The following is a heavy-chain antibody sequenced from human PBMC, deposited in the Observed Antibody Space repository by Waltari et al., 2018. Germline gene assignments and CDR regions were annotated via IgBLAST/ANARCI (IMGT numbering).Heavy chain of an antibody. V-gene: IGHV3-74*01. D-gene: IGHD2-2*01. CDR3: ARDPVVPKADNWFDP. CDR2: ISTDGIST. Sequence: QVVESGGGLVQPGGSLRLSCAASGFTFSSYWMHWVRQAPGKGLVCFSRISTDGISTNYADSVKGRFTISRDNAKNTLYLQMNSLRAEDTAVYYCARDPVVPKADNWFDPWGQGTLVTVSS. CDR1: GFTFSSYW. J-gene: IGHJ5*02.